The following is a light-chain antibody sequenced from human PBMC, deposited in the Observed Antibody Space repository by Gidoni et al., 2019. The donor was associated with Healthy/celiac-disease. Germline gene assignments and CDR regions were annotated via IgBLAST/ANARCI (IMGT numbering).Light chain of an antibody. CDR1: QGISSL. V-gene: IGKV1-12*01. J-gene: IGKJ4*01. CDR2: AAS. Sequence: DVPMTQSPSSVSASLGDRVTITCRASQGISSLLAWYQQKPGKAPKLLLYAASSLQSGVPSRFSGTGSVTDFTLTIRIRQPEDFATDYCQQANSFPLTFGGXTKVEIK. CDR3: QQANSFPLT.